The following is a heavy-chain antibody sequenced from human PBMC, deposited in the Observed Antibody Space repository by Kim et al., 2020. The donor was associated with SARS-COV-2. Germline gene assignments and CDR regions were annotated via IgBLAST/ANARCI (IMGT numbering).Heavy chain of an antibody. J-gene: IGHJ6*02. D-gene: IGHD3-10*01. CDR3: ARRRPYYYGSGSYYNNYYYGMDV. CDR1: GGSISSSSYY. Sequence: SETLSLTCTVSGGSISSSSYYWGWIRQPPGKGLEWIGSIYYSGSTYYNPSLKSRVTISVDTSKNQFSLKLSSVTAADTAVYYCARRRPYYYGSGSYYNNYYYGMDVWGQGTTVTVSS. V-gene: IGHV4-39*01. CDR2: IYYSGST.